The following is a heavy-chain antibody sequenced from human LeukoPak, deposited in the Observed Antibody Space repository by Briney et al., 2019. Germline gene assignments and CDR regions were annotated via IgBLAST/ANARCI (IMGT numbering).Heavy chain of an antibody. CDR3: ARDQLTMVRGVTPRFGY. CDR1: GFTFSSYD. V-gene: IGHV3-33*01. J-gene: IGHJ4*02. D-gene: IGHD3-10*01. CDR2: IWYDGSNK. Sequence: PGRSLRLSCAASGFTFSSYDMHWVRQAPGKGLEWVAVIWYDGSNKYYADSVKGRFTISRDNSKNTLYLQMNSLRAEDTAVYYCARDQLTMVRGVTPRFGYWSQGTLVTVSS.